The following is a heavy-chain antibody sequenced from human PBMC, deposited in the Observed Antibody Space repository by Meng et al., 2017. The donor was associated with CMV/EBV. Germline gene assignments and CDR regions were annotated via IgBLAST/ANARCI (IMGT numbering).Heavy chain of an antibody. CDR3: ARADIVVVPAAIRYYYYGMDV. V-gene: IGHV4-4*02. J-gene: IGHJ6*02. CDR1: GGSISNSLW. D-gene: IGHD2-2*02. Sequence: GSLRLSCAVSGGSISNSLWWSWVRQPPGKGLEWIGEISHSGNTKYNPSLKSRVTISVDTSKNQFSLKLSSVTAADTAVYYCARADIVVVPAAIRYYYYGMDVWGQGTTVTVSS. CDR2: ISHSGNT.